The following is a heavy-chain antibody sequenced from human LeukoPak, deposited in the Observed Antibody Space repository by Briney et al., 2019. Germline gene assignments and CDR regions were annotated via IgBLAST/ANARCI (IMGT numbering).Heavy chain of an antibody. V-gene: IGHV4-59*01. CDR3: ARANYFDY. J-gene: IGHJ4*02. CDR1: GGSISGYY. CDR2: IFYSGST. Sequence: SETLSLTCTVSGGSISGYYWSWIRQPPGKGLEWIGDIFYSGSTNYKPSLKSRVTISVDTSKNQFSLKVSSVTAADTAVYYCARANYFDYWGQGTLVTVSS.